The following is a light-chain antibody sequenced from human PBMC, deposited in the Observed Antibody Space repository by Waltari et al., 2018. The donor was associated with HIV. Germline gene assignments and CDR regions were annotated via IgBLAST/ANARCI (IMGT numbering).Light chain of an antibody. CDR2: SYN. CDR1: SSNIGTNP. CDR3: ASWDDSLNGYV. Sequence: QSVLTQPPSASGTPGQRVPISCSGSSSNIGTNPENRYQQLPGTAPKLLIYSYNQRPSGVPDRFSGSKSGTSASLAISGLQSEDEADYYCASWDDSLNGYVFGTGTKVTVL. J-gene: IGLJ1*01. V-gene: IGLV1-44*01.